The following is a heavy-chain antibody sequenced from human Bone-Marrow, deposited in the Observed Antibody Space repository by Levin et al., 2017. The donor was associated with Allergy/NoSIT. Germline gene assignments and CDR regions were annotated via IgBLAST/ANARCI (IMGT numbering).Heavy chain of an antibody. D-gene: IGHD2-2*02. CDR1: GFTFSSYD. V-gene: IGHV3-13*01. CDR3: ARGRRSVADIVVVPAAIPGTFYYYYGMDV. Sequence: LSLTCAASGFTFSSYDMHWVRQATGKGLEWVSAIGTAGDTYYPGSVKGRFTISRENAKNSLYLQMNSLRAGDTAVYYCARGRRSVADIVVVPAAIPGTFYYYYGMDVWGQGTTVTVSS. CDR2: IGTAGDT. J-gene: IGHJ6*02.